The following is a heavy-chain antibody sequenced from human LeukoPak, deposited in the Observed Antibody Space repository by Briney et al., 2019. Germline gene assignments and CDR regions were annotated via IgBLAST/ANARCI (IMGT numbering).Heavy chain of an antibody. D-gene: IGHD3-10*01. CDR3: ARDLYGSGRYQRDY. Sequence: GGSLRLSCAASGFTFSSYGMNWVRQAPGKGLEWVSSITSSSSYIYYANSVKGRFTISRDNAKNSLYLQMNSLRAEDTAVYYCARDLYGSGRYQRDYWGQGTLVIVSS. CDR1: GFTFSSYG. CDR2: ITSSSSYI. V-gene: IGHV3-21*01. J-gene: IGHJ4*02.